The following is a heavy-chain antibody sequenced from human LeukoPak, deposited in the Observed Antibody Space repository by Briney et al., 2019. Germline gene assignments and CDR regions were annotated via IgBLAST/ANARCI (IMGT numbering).Heavy chain of an antibody. CDR1: GFTFSNFA. CDR3: AKASGSPYYFDY. D-gene: IGHD3-10*01. V-gene: IGHV3-23*01. CDR2: ISANGGAT. Sequence: AGDSLRLSCAASGFTFSNFAMSWVRQAPGKGLECVSLISANGGATYYADSVKGRFAISRDNSKSTLYLQMNSLRADDTAVYYCAKASGSPYYFDYWGQGTLVTVSS. J-gene: IGHJ4*02.